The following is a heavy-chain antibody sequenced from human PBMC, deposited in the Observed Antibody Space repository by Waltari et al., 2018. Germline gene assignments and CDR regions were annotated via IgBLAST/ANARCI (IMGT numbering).Heavy chain of an antibody. Sequence: VQLLESGGGLVQSGGSLRLSCAASGFTFRSYAMTWLRQAPGKGVEWVSVISGSGGSTDYADSVKGRFTISRDNSKNTLYLQMNNLRVEDTAVYYCASSLYGDYTQIWGRVFDYWGQGTLVTVSS. CDR1: GFTFRSYA. V-gene: IGHV3-23*01. CDR2: ISGSGGST. CDR3: ASSLYGDYTQIWGRVFDY. J-gene: IGHJ4*02. D-gene: IGHD4-17*01.